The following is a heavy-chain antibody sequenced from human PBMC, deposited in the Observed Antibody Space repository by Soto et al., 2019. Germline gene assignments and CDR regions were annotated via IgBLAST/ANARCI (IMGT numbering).Heavy chain of an antibody. CDR1: GLTFSNVW. Sequence: WGSLRISCASSGLTFSNVWMTWVRQAPGKGLELVGSIKSKSDGETADVAAPVKARFTISRDDSKNTVFLEMNSLKSEDTALYYCAITAMINRDSSTSFDYWGRGTQVTVSS. D-gene: IGHD5-18*01. CDR2: IKSKSDGETA. V-gene: IGHV3-15*07. J-gene: IGHJ4*02. CDR3: AITAMINRDSSTSFDY.